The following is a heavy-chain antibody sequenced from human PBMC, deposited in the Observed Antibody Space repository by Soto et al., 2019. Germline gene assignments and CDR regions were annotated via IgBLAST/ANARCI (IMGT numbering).Heavy chain of an antibody. V-gene: IGHV3-33*01. CDR3: ARDLYGGGSCLDY. D-gene: IGHD2-15*01. Sequence: QVQLVESGGGVVQPGRSLRLSCAASGFTFSSYGMHWVRQAPGKGLEWVAVIWYDGSNKYYADSVKGRFTISRDNSKNTLYLQMNSLRAEDTAVYYCARDLYGGGSCLDYWGQGTLVTVSS. CDR2: IWYDGSNK. J-gene: IGHJ4*02. CDR1: GFTFSSYG.